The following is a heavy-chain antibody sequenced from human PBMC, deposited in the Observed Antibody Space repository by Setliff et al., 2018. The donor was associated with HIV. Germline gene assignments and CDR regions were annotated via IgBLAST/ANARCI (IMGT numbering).Heavy chain of an antibody. CDR1: GGYISSGSHY. CDR3: ARDQGNPPSRGDI. Sequence: SDTLSLTCTVSGGYISSGSHYWRWIRQPAGKGLEWIGHIYTSGSTNYNPSLKSRVTISVDTSKNQFSLNLTSVTAADTAVYFCARDQGNPPSRGDIWGQGTMVTVS. CDR2: IYTSGST. J-gene: IGHJ3*02. V-gene: IGHV4-61*09.